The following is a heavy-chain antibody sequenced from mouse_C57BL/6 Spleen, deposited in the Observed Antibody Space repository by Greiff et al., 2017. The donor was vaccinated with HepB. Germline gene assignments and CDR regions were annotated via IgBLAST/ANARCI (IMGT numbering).Heavy chain of an antibody. V-gene: IGHV1-54*01. CDR2: FNHGDGGS. Sequence: VQLQQSGAELVRPGTSVKVSCKASGYAFTNYLIEWIKQRPGQGLEWIGVFNHGDGGSNYNENFKGKAILTADKSSITAYMQLRSMTSEDSAVYFCARHCSYNGRGYEYFDVWGTGTTVTVSS. CDR3: ARHCSYNGRGYEYFDV. J-gene: IGHJ1*03. CDR1: GYAFTNYL. D-gene: IGHD1-1*01.